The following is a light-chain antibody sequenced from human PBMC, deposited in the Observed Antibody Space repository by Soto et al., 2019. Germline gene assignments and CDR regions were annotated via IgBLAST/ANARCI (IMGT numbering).Light chain of an antibody. CDR3: QQGGNWPLT. J-gene: IGKJ5*01. V-gene: IGKV3-11*01. CDR1: QSVSSH. CDR2: DAS. Sequence: IVSTQYPATLPFSPGDRAAVSCMASQSVSSHLAWYQQKRGQAPRLLIYDASSRASGIPARFSGSGSGTDFTLTISSLEPEDFAVYYCQQGGNWPLTFAQGTRLEI.